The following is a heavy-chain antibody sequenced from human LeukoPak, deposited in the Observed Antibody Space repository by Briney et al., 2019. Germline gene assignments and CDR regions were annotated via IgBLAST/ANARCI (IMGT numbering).Heavy chain of an antibody. CDR3: AKPRDSSGYPYYFDY. D-gene: IGHD3-22*01. CDR2: ISGSGGST. Sequence: GGSLRLSCAASGFTVSSLAMHWVRQAPGKGLEWVSAISGSGGSTYYADSVKGRFTISRDNSKNTLYLQMNSLRAEDTAVYYCAKPRDSSGYPYYFDYWGQGTLVTVSS. J-gene: IGHJ4*02. CDR1: GFTVSSLA. V-gene: IGHV3-23*01.